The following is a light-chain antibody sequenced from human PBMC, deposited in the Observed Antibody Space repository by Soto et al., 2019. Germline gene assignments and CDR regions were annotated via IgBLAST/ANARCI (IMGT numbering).Light chain of an antibody. J-gene: IGLJ2*01. Sequence: QSALTQPASVSGSPGQSITISCTGTSSDVGSYNLVSWYQQHPGKAPKLMIYDGSKRPSGGSNRSSGSKSGNTASLTISGLQAEDEADYYCCSYAGSSTFVFGGGTKLTVL. CDR1: SSDVGSYNL. CDR2: DGS. CDR3: CSYAGSSTFV. V-gene: IGLV2-23*03.